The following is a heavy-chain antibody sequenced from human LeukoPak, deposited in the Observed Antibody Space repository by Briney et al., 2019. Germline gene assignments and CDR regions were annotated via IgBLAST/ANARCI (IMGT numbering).Heavy chain of an antibody. Sequence: GGSLRLSCAASGFTFSSSWMHWVRQAPGKGLVWVSRINNDGSSTNYADSVKGRFTISRDNAKNTLYLQMNSLRVEDTAVYYCARVAYSSNRYIDYWGQGTLVTVSS. J-gene: IGHJ4*02. CDR2: INNDGSST. V-gene: IGHV3-74*01. D-gene: IGHD6-13*01. CDR3: ARVAYSSNRYIDY. CDR1: GFTFSSSW.